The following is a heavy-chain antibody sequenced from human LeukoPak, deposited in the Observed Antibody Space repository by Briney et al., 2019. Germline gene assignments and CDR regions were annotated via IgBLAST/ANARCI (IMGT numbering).Heavy chain of an antibody. Sequence: SVKVSCKASGGTFSSYAISWVRQAPEQGLEWMGRIIPILGIANYAQKFQGRVTITADKSTSTAYMELSSLRSEDTAVYYCARTAGSGWLSYWGQGTLVTVSS. CDR3: ARTAGSGWLSY. D-gene: IGHD6-19*01. V-gene: IGHV1-69*04. CDR1: GGTFSSYA. CDR2: IIPILGIA. J-gene: IGHJ4*02.